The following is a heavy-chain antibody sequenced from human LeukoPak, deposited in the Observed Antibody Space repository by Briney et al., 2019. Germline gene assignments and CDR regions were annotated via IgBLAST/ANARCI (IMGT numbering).Heavy chain of an antibody. J-gene: IGHJ4*02. CDR2: IYYSGST. V-gene: IGHV4-61*01. CDR3: ARDPSGSGWPYFDY. D-gene: IGHD6-19*01. CDR1: GGSVSSGSYH. Sequence: ETLSLTCTVSGGSVSSGSYHWNWIRQPPGKGLEWIGNIYYSGSTNYNPSLKSRVTMSVDMSKNQFSLKLNSVTAADTAVYYCARDPSGSGWPYFDYWGQGTLVAVSS.